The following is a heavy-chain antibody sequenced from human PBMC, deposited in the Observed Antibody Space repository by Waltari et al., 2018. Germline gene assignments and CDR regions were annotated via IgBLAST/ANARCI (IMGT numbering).Heavy chain of an antibody. D-gene: IGHD3-22*01. V-gene: IGHV1-18*01. Sequence: QVQLVQSGAEVKKPGASVKVSCNASGYTFTSYCISWVGQAPGQGLEWMGWISAYNGNTNYAQKLQGRVSMTTDTSTSTAYMELRSLRSDDTAVYYCARDEGYYYDNSGYYSFDYWGQGTLVTVSS. CDR1: GYTFTSYC. CDR2: ISAYNGNT. CDR3: ARDEGYYYDNSGYYSFDY. J-gene: IGHJ4*02.